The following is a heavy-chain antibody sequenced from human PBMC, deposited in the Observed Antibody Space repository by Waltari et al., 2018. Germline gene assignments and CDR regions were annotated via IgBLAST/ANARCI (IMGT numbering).Heavy chain of an antibody. V-gene: IGHV1-69*05. CDR2: IIPIFGTA. Sequence: QVQLVQSGAEVKKPGSSVKVSCKASGGTFSSYAISWVRQAPGQGLEWMGGIIPIFGTANYAQKFQGRVTITTYESTSTAYMELSSLRSEDTAVYYCAIEAFAYYDSSGYYPGFDYWGQGTLVTVSS. D-gene: IGHD3-22*01. CDR3: AIEAFAYYDSSGYYPGFDY. CDR1: GGTFSSYA. J-gene: IGHJ4*02.